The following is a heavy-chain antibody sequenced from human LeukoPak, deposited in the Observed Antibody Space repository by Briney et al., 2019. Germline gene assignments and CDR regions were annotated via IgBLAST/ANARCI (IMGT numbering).Heavy chain of an antibody. D-gene: IGHD6-19*01. Sequence: SETLSLTCAVYGGSFSGYYWSWIRQPPGKGLEWIGSIYYSGSTYYNPSLKSRVTISVDTSKNQFSLKLSSVTAADTAVYYCARGTVAGKGNWFDPWGQGTLVTVSS. J-gene: IGHJ5*02. CDR1: GGSFSGYY. CDR2: IYYSGST. CDR3: ARGTVAGKGNWFDP. V-gene: IGHV4-34*01.